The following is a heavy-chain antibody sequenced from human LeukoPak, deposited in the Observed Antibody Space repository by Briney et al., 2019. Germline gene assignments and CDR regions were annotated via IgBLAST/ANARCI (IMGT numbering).Heavy chain of an antibody. CDR2: ISYDGSNK. Sequence: GGPLRLSCAASGFTFSSYGMHWVRQAPGKGLEWVAVISYDGSNKYYADSVKGRFTISRDNSKNTLYLQMNSLRAEDTAVYYCAVHSTYYYGSGSYLDYWGQGTLVTVSS. J-gene: IGHJ4*02. D-gene: IGHD3-10*01. CDR1: GFTFSSYG. V-gene: IGHV3-30*03. CDR3: AVHSTYYYGSGSYLDY.